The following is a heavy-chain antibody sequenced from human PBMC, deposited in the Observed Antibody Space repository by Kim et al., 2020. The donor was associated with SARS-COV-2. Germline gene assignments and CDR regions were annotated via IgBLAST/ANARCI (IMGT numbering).Heavy chain of an antibody. V-gene: IGHV4-59*01. Sequence: SETLSLTCSVSGGSISPYYRTWIRQSPGRGLEWIGYIYYSGSTNYNPSLKSRVTISVDTSKNRFSLKLNSMTAADTGVYYCARVFRGMDVWGQGTTVIVS. CDR2: IYYSGST. CDR1: GGSISPYY. J-gene: IGHJ6*02. CDR3: ARVFRGMDV. D-gene: IGHD3-10*02.